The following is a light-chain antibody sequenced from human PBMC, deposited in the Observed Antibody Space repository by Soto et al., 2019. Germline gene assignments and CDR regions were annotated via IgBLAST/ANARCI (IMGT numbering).Light chain of an antibody. CDR2: DAS. V-gene: IGKV3-11*01. CDR3: QQRTNWPPLT. J-gene: IGKJ4*01. Sequence: EIVLTQSPATLSLSPGERATLSYRASQTVSSYLAWYQQKPGQAPRLLIYDASNRATGIPARFSGSGSGTVFTLTISSLEPEDFAVYYCQQRTNWPPLTFGGGTKVEIK. CDR1: QTVSSY.